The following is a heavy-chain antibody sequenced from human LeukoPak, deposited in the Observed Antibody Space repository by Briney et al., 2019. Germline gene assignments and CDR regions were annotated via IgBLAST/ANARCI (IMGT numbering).Heavy chain of an antibody. CDR1: GGSFSGYY. D-gene: IGHD2-15*01. J-gene: IGHJ6*02. CDR2: INHSGST. CDR3: ARGHGRCSGGSCYSGYYYYGMDV. V-gene: IGHV4-34*01. Sequence: SETLSLTCAVYGGSFSGYYWSWIRQPPGKGLEWIGEINHSGSTNYNPSLKSRVTISVDTSKNQFSLKLSSVTAADTAVYYCARGHGRCSGGSCYSGYYYYGMDVWGQGTTVTVPS.